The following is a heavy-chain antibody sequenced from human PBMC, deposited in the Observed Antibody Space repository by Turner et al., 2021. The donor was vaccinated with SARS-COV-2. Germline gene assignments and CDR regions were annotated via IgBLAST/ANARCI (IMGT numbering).Heavy chain of an antibody. D-gene: IGHD3-10*01. J-gene: IGHJ4*02. V-gene: IGHV3-30-3*01. Sequence: VQLVESGGGSVQPGGSLRLSCAASGFTFSSYVMHWVRQAPGKGLEWVAVISYDGSNKYYSDSVKGRFTISRDNSKNTLYLQMNSLRAEDTAVYYCARDSGDFDYWGQGTLVTVSS. CDR1: GFTFSSYV. CDR3: ARDSGDFDY. CDR2: ISYDGSNK.